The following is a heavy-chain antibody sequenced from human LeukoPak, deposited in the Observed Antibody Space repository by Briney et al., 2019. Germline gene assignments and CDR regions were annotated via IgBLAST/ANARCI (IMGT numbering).Heavy chain of an antibody. D-gene: IGHD1-26*01. CDR1: GGSISSGSIY. V-gene: IGHV4-39*01. CDR2: IHYSGIT. Sequence: SETLSLICAVSGGSISSGSIYWGWLRQTPGMGLEWIGSIHYSGITSYNPSLKSRVTISVDTSKNLFSLKLRFVTAADTAVYYCARRYIVGATKWFDPWGQGTLVTVSS. CDR3: ARRYIVGATKWFDP. J-gene: IGHJ5*02.